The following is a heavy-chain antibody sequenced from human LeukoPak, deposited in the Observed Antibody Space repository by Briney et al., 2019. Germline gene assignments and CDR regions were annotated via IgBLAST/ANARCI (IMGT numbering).Heavy chain of an antibody. CDR3: AKVSLIS. Sequence: AGRSLRLSCAASGFTFSSYAMSWVRQAPGKGLDGVSDISGSGGSTYYADSVKGRFTISRDNSKNTLYLQMNSLRAEDTAVYYCAKVSLISWGQGTLVTVSS. V-gene: IGHV3-23*01. CDR2: ISGSGGST. J-gene: IGHJ4*02. CDR1: GFTFSSYA. D-gene: IGHD3-10*01.